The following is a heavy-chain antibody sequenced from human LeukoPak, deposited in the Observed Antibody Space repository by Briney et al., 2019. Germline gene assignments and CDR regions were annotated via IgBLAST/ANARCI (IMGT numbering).Heavy chain of an antibody. CDR2: ISSGSSYI. CDR3: GREAWFDP. J-gene: IGHJ5*02. V-gene: IGHV3-21*01. Sequence: GGSLRLSCAASGFTFSNYYMNWVRQAPGKGLEWVSSISSGSSYIYYADSLKGRFTISRDNAKNSLYLQMNSLRVEDTAVYYCGREAWFDPWGQGTLVTVSS. CDR1: GFTFSNYY.